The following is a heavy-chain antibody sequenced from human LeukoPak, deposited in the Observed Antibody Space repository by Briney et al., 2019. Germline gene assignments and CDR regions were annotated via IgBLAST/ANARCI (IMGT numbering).Heavy chain of an antibody. CDR1: GFTVGSNT. CDR3: ARVWENSHGYGY. D-gene: IGHD5-18*01. J-gene: IGHJ4*02. CDR2: INPDGSTT. V-gene: IGHV3-74*01. Sequence: PGGSLRLSCAASGFTVGSNTMSWVRQAPGKGLVWVSRINPDGSTTIYADSVKGRFTISRDNAKNTLYLQMNSLRAEDTAVYYCARVWENSHGYGYWGQGTLVTVSS.